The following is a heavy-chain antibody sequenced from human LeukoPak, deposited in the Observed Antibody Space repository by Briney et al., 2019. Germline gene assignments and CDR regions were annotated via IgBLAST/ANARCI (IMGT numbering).Heavy chain of an antibody. J-gene: IGHJ4*02. D-gene: IGHD4/OR15-4a*01. CDR2: ISSSSSYI. CDR3: ARDTPMVLYYFDY. CDR1: GFTFSSYS. Sequence: PGGSLRLSCAASGFTFSSYSMNWVRQAPGKGLEWVSSISSSSSYIYYADSVKGRFTISRDNAKNSLYLQMNSLRAEDTAVYYCARDTPMVLYYFDYRGQGTLVTVSS. V-gene: IGHV3-21*01.